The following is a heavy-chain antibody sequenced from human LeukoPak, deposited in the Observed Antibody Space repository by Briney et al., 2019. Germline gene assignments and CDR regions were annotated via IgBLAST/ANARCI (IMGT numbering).Heavy chain of an antibody. CDR3: AKVPAAAAGPYHY. CDR1: GFTSSSYG. V-gene: IGHV3-30*18. J-gene: IGHJ4*02. Sequence: GGSLRLSCAASGFTSSSYGMHWVRQAPGKGLEWVAVISYDGSNKYYADSVKGRFTISRDNSKNTLYLQMNSLRAEDTAVYYRAKVPAAAAGPYHYWGQGTLVTVSS. CDR2: ISYDGSNK. D-gene: IGHD6-13*01.